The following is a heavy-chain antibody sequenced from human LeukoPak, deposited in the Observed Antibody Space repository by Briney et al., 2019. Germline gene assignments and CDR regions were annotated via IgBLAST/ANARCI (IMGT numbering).Heavy chain of an antibody. CDR1: GGSISSYY. CDR2: IYTSGST. D-gene: IGHD1-26*01. CDR3: ARSHGGSYYDY. Sequence: SETLSLTCTVSGGSISSYYWSWIPQPPGKGLEWIGYIYTSGSTNYNPSLKSRVTISVDTSKNQFSLKLSSVTAADTAVYYCARSHGGSYYDYWGQGTLVTVSS. J-gene: IGHJ4*02. V-gene: IGHV4-4*09.